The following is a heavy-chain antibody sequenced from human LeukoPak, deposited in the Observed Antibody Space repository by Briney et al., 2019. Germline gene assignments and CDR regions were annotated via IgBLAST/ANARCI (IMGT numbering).Heavy chain of an antibody. CDR1: GFTYTNYG. V-gene: IGHV3-33*06. CDR3: AKDAQRGFDYSNSLEF. J-gene: IGHJ4*02. Sequence: GGSLILSCAASGFTYTNYGMHWVRQAPGKGLEWVAVIWSDGTQKYYGDAVKGRFTISRDNSMKTLFLQMNSLRGDDTAVYYCAKDAQRGFDYSNSLEFWGQGILVTVSS. CDR2: IWSDGTQK. D-gene: IGHD4-11*01.